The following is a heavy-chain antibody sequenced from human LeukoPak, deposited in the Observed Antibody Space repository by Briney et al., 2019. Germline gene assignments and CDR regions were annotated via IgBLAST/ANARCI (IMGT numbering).Heavy chain of an antibody. CDR3: ARGSRFGVVERDAFDI. V-gene: IGHV3-21*01. CDR2: ISSSSRYI. Sequence: PGGSLRLSCAASGLTFSTYSMNWVRQTPGQGLEWVSSISSSSRYIYYSDSVKGRFTISRDNAKNSLYLQVNSLRAEDTAVYYCARGSRFGVVERDAFDIWGLGTMVTVSS. D-gene: IGHD3-3*01. J-gene: IGHJ3*02. CDR1: GLTFSTYS.